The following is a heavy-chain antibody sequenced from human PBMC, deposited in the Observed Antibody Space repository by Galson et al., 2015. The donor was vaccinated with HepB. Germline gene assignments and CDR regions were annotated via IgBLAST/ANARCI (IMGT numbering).Heavy chain of an antibody. Sequence: SLRLSCAASGFTFNDYDMHWVRQDPGQGLEWVAGIHYDGGHTYYADYVKGRFTITRDNSNSTLYLQIHSLRADDTAVYYCATEDWRVGHNPVDVWGQGTTVTVSS. D-gene: IGHD5-24*01. J-gene: IGHJ6*02. V-gene: IGHV3-30*03. CDR2: IHYDGGHT. CDR3: ATEDWRVGHNPVDV. CDR1: GFTFNDYD.